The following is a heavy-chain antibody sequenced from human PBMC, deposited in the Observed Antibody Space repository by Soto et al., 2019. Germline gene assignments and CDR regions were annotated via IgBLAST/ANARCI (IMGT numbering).Heavy chain of an antibody. CDR1: GGSFSGYY. J-gene: IGHJ5*02. V-gene: IGHV4-34*01. Sequence: PSETLSLTCAVYGGSFSGYYWSWIRQPPGKGLEWIGEINHSGSTNYNPSLKSRVTISVDTSKNQFSLKLSSVTAADTAVYYCARVLSSQACGFDPCGQGTLVTVSS. CDR2: INHSGST. D-gene: IGHD6-13*01. CDR3: ARVLSSQACGFDP.